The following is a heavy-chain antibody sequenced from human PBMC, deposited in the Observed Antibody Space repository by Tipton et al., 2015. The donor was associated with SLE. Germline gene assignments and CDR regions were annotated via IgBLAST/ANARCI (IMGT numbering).Heavy chain of an antibody. CDR1: GFSFSSYW. CDR2: IDSAGDT. D-gene: IGHD5/OR15-5a*01. CDR3: ARSGGVGSVSYGPFDH. V-gene: IGHV3-13*01. Sequence: SLRLSCAASGFSFSSYWMTWVRQTTVKGLEWVSSIDSAGDTSYPGSVKGRFTISRDSGRNTLDLQMDSLRVGDSGLYFCARSGGVGSVSYGPFDHWGLGTMVTVSS. J-gene: IGHJ4*02.